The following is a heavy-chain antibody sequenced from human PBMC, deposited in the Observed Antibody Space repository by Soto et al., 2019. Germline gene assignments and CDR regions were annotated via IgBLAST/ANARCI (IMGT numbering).Heavy chain of an antibody. D-gene: IGHD1-26*01. V-gene: IGHV5-51*01. J-gene: IGHJ4*02. CDR1: GYSFTSYW. Sequence: EVQLVQSGAEVKKPGESLKISCKGSGYSFTSYWIGWVRQMPGKGLEWMGIIYPGDSDTRYSPSFQGQVTISADKSIGTAYRQWRSLKAPDTAMYYCASQAASGRYYGGEGYWGQGTLVTVSS. CDR3: ASQAASGRYYGGEGY. CDR2: IYPGDSDT.